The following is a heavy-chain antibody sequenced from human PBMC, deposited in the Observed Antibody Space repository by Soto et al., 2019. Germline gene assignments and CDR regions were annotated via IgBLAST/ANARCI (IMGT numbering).Heavy chain of an antibody. Sequence: GESLKISCQASGYNFTCFWIGWVRQMPGKGLEWMGIIYPGDSDTRYSPSFQGQVTISADKSISTAYLQWSSLKASDTAMYYCARLASVPAAGTDYWGQGTLVTVSS. CDR3: ARLASVPAAGTDY. D-gene: IGHD6-13*01. CDR2: IYPGDSDT. CDR1: GYNFTCFW. J-gene: IGHJ4*02. V-gene: IGHV5-51*01.